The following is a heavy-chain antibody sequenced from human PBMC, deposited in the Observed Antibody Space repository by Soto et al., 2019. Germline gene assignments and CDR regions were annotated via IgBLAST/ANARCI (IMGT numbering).Heavy chain of an antibody. CDR2: INHSGST. V-gene: IGHV4-34*01. Sequence: SEPLSLTCAVYGGSFSGYYWSWIRQPPGKGLEWIGEINHSGSTNYNPSLKSRVTISVDTSKNRFSLKLSSVTAADTAVYYCARAYLRRSRYSGYEWNYYYYYGMDVWGQGTTVTVSS. CDR1: GGSFSGYY. J-gene: IGHJ6*02. D-gene: IGHD5-12*01. CDR3: ARAYLRRSRYSGYEWNYYYYYGMDV.